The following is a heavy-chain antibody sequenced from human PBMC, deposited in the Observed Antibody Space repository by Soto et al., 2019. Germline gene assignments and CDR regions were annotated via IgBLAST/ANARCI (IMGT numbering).Heavy chain of an antibody. Sequence: PGGSLRLSCAASGFTFSGSAMHWVRQASGKGLEWVANIKQDGSEKYYVDSVKGRFTISRDNAKNSLYLQMNSLRAEDTAVYYCARFYYDSSGYLPSPYYYYYGMDVWGQGTTVTVSS. D-gene: IGHD3-22*01. CDR1: GFTFSGSA. J-gene: IGHJ6*02. V-gene: IGHV3-7*04. CDR2: IKQDGSEK. CDR3: ARFYYDSSGYLPSPYYYYYGMDV.